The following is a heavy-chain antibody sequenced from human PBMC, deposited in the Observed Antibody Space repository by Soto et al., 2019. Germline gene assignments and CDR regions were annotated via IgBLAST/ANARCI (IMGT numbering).Heavy chain of an antibody. D-gene: IGHD3-10*01. CDR2: ISYDGSNK. J-gene: IGHJ4*02. Sequence: QVQLVESGGGVVQPGRSLRLSCAASGFPFSSYGMHWVREAPGKGLEWVAVISYDGSNKYYADSVKGRFTISRDNSASTLYLQMNSLRPEDTALYYCVGGQDYLDYRGQGTLVTVSP. V-gene: IGHV3-30*03. CDR1: GFPFSSYG. CDR3: VGGQDYLDY.